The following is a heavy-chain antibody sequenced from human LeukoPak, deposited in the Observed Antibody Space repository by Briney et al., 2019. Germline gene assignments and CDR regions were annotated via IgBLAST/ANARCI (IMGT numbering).Heavy chain of an antibody. CDR3: TRDEVGTYYYGSGSYYPNWFDP. Sequence: SVKVSCKASGGTFSSYAISWVRQAPGQGLEWMGGIIPIFGTANYAQKFQGRVTITADESTSTAYMELSSLRSEDTAVYYCTRDEVGTYYYGSGSYYPNWFDPWGQGTLVTVSS. J-gene: IGHJ5*02. V-gene: IGHV1-69*13. CDR2: IIPIFGTA. D-gene: IGHD3-10*01. CDR1: GGTFSSYA.